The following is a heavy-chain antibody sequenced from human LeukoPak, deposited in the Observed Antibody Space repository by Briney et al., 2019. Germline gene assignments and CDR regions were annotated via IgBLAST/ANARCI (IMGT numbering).Heavy chain of an antibody. CDR2: IYPGDSDT. V-gene: IGHV5-51*01. CDR3: ARLGSPVVVPAAGMGPYYYYMDV. D-gene: IGHD2-2*01. Sequence: GESLKISCKGPGYSFTSYWIGWVRQMPGKGLEWMGIIYPGDSDTRYSPSFQGQVTISADKSISTAYLQWSSLKASDTAMYYCARLGSPVVVPAAGMGPYYYYMDVWGKGTTVTVSS. J-gene: IGHJ6*03. CDR1: GYSFTSYW.